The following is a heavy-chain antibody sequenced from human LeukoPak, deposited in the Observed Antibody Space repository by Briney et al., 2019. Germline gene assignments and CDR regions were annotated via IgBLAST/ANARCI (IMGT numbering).Heavy chain of an antibody. CDR3: AKEKYRGYSYGSGDY. CDR1: GFTFSTYA. J-gene: IGHJ4*02. Sequence: GGSLRLSCEASGFTFSTYAMTWVRQAPGKGLQWVAAISYDGSNKYYADSVKGRFTVSRDNSKNTLYLQMNSLRGEDTAVYYCAKEKYRGYSYGSGDYWGQGTLVTVSS. V-gene: IGHV3-30*18. CDR2: ISYDGSNK. D-gene: IGHD5-18*01.